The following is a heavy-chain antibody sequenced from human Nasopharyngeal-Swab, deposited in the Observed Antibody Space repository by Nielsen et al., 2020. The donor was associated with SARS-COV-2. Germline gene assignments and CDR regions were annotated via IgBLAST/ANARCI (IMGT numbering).Heavy chain of an antibody. V-gene: IGHV7-4-1*02. CDR3: ARRYTALDH. Sequence: WVRQAPGQGLEWMGWINTNTGNPTYAQAFTGRFVFSLDTSVSTAYLQISSLKAEDTAVYYCARRYTALDHWGQGTLVTVSS. D-gene: IGHD3-16*02. CDR2: INTNTGNP. J-gene: IGHJ4*02.